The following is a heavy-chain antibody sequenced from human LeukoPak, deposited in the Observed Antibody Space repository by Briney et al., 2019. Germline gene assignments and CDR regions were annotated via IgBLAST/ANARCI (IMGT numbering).Heavy chain of an antibody. V-gene: IGHV4-59*01. CDR1: GVSISGYY. CDR3: ARDSPMVRGLIGYFDL. Sequence: PPETLSLTCIVSGVSISGYYWSWIRQPPGKGLEWIGYIYYSGSSNYNPSLKSRVTISVDTSKNQFALNLTSVTAADTAEYYCARDSPMVRGLIGYFDLWGRGTLVTVSS. D-gene: IGHD3-10*01. J-gene: IGHJ2*01. CDR2: IYYSGSS.